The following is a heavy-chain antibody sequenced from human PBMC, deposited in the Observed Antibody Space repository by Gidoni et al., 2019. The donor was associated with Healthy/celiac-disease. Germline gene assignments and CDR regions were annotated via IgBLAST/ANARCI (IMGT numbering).Heavy chain of an antibody. CDR3: AKENREEYDFWSGYPRRGWFDP. V-gene: IGHV3-23*01. CDR1: GFTCSSDA. Sequence: EVQLLESGGGLVQPGWSLRLSCAASGFTCSSDAMSGVRQAPGKGLEWVSAISGSGGSTYYADSVKGRFTISRDNSKNTLYLQMNSLRAEDTAVYYCAKENREEYDFWSGYPRRGWFDPWGQGTLVTVSS. D-gene: IGHD3-3*01. CDR2: ISGSGGST. J-gene: IGHJ5*02.